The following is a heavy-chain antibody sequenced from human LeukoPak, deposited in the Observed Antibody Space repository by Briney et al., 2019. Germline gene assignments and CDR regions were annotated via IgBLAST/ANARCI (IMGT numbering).Heavy chain of an antibody. CDR3: TAGKDIVDTDAFDI. V-gene: IGHV3-74*01. J-gene: IGHJ3*02. CDR2: INSDGSST. CDR1: GFTFSSYW. Sequence: PGGSLRLSCAASGFTFSSYWMHWVRQVPGKGLVWVARINSDGSSTTYADFVKGRFTISRDNAKNTLYLQMNSLKTEDTAVYYCTAGKDIVDTDAFDIWGQRTMVTVSS. D-gene: IGHD2-15*01.